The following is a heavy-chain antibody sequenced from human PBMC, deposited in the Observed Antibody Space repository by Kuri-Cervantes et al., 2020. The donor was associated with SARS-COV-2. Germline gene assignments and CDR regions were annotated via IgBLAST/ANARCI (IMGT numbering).Heavy chain of an antibody. J-gene: IGHJ4*02. Sequence: GESLKISCAASGFTFSSYWMHWVRQAPGKGLEWASAISGSGGSTYYADSVKGRFTISRDNSKNTLYLQMNSLRAEDTAVYYCVRDGDHWNFDYWGQGTLVTVSS. CDR3: VRDGDHWNFDY. CDR1: GFTFSSYW. V-gene: IGHV3-23*01. D-gene: IGHD1-1*01. CDR2: ISGSGGST.